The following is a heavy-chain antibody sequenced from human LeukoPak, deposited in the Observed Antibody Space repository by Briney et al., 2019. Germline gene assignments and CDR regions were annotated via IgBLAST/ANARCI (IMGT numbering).Heavy chain of an antibody. CDR1: GGSISSYY. V-gene: IGHV4-4*07. J-gene: IGHJ3*02. CDR2: IYTSGST. CDR3: ARGYYDSSGDYAFDI. Sequence: PSETLSLTCTVSGGSISSYYWSWLRQPAGKGLEWIGRIYTSGSTNYNPSLKSRVTMSVDTSKNQFSLKLSSVTAADTAVYYCARGYYDSSGDYAFDIWGQGTMVTVSS. D-gene: IGHD3-22*01.